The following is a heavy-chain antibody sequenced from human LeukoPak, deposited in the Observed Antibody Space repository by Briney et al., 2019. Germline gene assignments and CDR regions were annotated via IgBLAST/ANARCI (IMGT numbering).Heavy chain of an antibody. Sequence: GGSLRLSCAASGFTFSSYWMSWVRQAPGKGLEWVANIKQDGSEKYYVDSVKGRFTISRDNAKNSLYLQMNSLRAEDTAVYYCARAVVVVPAAINYMDVWGKGTTVTVSS. CDR1: GFTFSSYW. J-gene: IGHJ6*03. D-gene: IGHD2-2*02. CDR2: IKQDGSEK. V-gene: IGHV3-7*01. CDR3: ARAVVVVPAAINYMDV.